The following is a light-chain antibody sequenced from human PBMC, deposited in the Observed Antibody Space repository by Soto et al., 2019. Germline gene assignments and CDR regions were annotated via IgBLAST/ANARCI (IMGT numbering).Light chain of an antibody. V-gene: IGLV2-11*01. Sequence: QSVLTQPRSVSGSPGQSVTISCTGTSSDVGDYNYVSWYQQHPGKAPKLMIYTVTKRPSGVPDRFSGSKSGNTASLTISGLQADDEADYFCCSYGGNYYVFGTGTKLTVL. CDR2: TVT. CDR3: CSYGGNYYV. CDR1: SSDVGDYNY. J-gene: IGLJ1*01.